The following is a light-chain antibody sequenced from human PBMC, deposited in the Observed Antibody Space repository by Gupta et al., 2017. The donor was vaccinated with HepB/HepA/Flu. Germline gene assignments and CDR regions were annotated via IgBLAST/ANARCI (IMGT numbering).Light chain of an antibody. CDR2: RND. V-gene: IGLV10-54*04. CDR1: RTNVGNQR. CDR3: STWDTSIKTWM. Sequence: LTQPPSVSRTLGQTATITCTGNRTNVGNQRAAWLQQYQGHPPKLLYYRNDNRPPGIAERCSTARSGNTASLTITGLQQEDEADDYCSTWDTSIKTWMFGGGTKLTVL. J-gene: IGLJ3*02.